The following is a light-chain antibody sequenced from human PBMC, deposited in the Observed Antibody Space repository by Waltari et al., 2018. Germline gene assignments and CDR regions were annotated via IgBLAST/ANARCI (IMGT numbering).Light chain of an antibody. CDR1: KLGDTY. CDR2: QDT. V-gene: IGLV3-1*01. Sequence: SYDLTQPPSVSVSPGQTASITCSGDKLGDTYASWYQQKPGQSPVVVIYQDTKWPSGIPERFSGSNSGNTATLTISGTQALDEADYYCQAWDSTSYVFGTGTKVTVL. CDR3: QAWDSTSYV. J-gene: IGLJ1*01.